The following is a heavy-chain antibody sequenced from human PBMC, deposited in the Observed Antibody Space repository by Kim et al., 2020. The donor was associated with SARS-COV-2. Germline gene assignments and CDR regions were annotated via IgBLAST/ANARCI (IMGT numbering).Heavy chain of an antibody. D-gene: IGHD3-10*01. V-gene: IGHV3-43*02. CDR3: AKDQKRSALAHYIAFDI. CDR1: GFTFDDYA. CDR2: ISGDGGST. J-gene: IGHJ3*02. Sequence: GGSLRLSCAASGFTFDDYAMHWVRQAPGKGLEWVSLISGDGGSTYYADSVKGRFTISRDNSKNSLYLQMNSLRTEDTALYYCAKDQKRSALAHYIAFDIWGQGTMVTVSS.